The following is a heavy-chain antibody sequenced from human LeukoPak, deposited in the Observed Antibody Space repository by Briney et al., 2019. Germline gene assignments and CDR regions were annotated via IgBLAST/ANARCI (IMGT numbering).Heavy chain of an antibody. CDR2: IKSKTDGGIT. CDR1: GFTFSNAW. CDR3: TTGAYYFDY. V-gene: IGHV3-15*01. Sequence: GGSLRLSCAASGFTFSNAWMSWVRQAPGKGLEWVGRIKSKTDGGITDYAAPVKGRFTISRDDSKNTLYLQMNSLKTEDTAVYYCTTGAYYFDYWGQGTLVTVSS. J-gene: IGHJ4*02.